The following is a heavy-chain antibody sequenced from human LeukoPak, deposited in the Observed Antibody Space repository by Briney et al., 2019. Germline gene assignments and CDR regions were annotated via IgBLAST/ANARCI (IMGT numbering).Heavy chain of an antibody. CDR3: ATGKWSFEY. CDR1: GFTFSSYA. CDR2: ISGSGGST. D-gene: IGHD2-8*01. V-gene: IGHV3-23*01. Sequence: GGSLRLSCAASGFTFSSYAMSWVRQAPGKGLEWVSAISGSGGSTYYADSVKGRFTISRVNAKNSLYLRMISLRAEDTAVYYCATGKWSFEYWGQGTLVTVSS. J-gene: IGHJ4*02.